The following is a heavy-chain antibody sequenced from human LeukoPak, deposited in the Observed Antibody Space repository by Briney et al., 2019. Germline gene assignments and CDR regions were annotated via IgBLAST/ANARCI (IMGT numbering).Heavy chain of an antibody. D-gene: IGHD2-8*01. CDR3: ARSTFVYCTNGVCYYFDY. CDR2: IYYSGST. V-gene: IGHV4-59*08. CDR1: GGSFSSYY. Sequence: SETLSLTCAVYGGSFSSYYWSWIRQPPGKGLEWIGYIYYSGSTNYNPSLKSRVTISVDTSKNQFSLKLSSVTAADTAVYYCARSTFVYCTNGVCYYFDYWGQGTLVTVSS. J-gene: IGHJ4*02.